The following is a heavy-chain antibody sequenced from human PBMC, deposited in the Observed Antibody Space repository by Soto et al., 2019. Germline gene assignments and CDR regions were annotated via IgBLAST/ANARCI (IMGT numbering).Heavy chain of an antibody. Sequence: QLQLQESGPGLVKPSETLSLTCTVSGGSISSNSYYWGWIRQPPGQGLEWIGSIYDSGSTYPTPALTSRVTISVDSSKNQFSLKLSSVTAADTAVYYCARQRGYCSGGSCPCDYWGQGSLVTVSS. D-gene: IGHD2-15*01. CDR3: ARQRGYCSGGSCPCDY. V-gene: IGHV4-39*01. J-gene: IGHJ4*02. CDR2: IYDSGST. CDR1: GGSISSNSYY.